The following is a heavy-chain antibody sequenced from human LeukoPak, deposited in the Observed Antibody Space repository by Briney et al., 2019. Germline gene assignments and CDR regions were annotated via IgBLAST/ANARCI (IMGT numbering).Heavy chain of an antibody. J-gene: IGHJ3*02. D-gene: IGHD3-16*01. CDR3: ARRGGIAFDI. Sequence: GASVKVSCKASGYTFINYYIHWVRQAPGQGLEWMGIINPSGGSTTYPQKLQGRVTMTTDTSTSTAYMELRSLRSDDTAVYYCARRGGIAFDIWGQGTMVTVSS. CDR1: GYTFINYY. CDR2: INPSGGST. V-gene: IGHV1-46*01.